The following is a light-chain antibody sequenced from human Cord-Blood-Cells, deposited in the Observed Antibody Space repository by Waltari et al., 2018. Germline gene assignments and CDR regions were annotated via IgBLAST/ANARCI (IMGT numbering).Light chain of an antibody. Sequence: EIVSTQSPGTLSLSPGERATLSCRASQSVSSSYLAWYQQKPGQAPRLLIYGASSRATGSADMFGGRGSGTDFTLTISRLDPEDFAVYYCQQYGSSPPLTFGGGTKVEIK. CDR3: QQYGSSPPLT. J-gene: IGKJ4*01. CDR1: QSVSSSY. CDR2: GAS. V-gene: IGKV3-20*01.